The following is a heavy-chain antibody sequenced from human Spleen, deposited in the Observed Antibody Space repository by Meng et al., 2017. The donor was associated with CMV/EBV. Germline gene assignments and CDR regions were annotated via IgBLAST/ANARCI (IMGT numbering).Heavy chain of an antibody. J-gene: IGHJ6*02. CDR3: ARGYCTNGVCPYYYYGMDV. V-gene: IGHV1-46*01. Sequence: ASVKVSCKASGYTFTSYYMHWVRQAPGQRLEWMGIINPSGGSTSYAQKFQGRVTMTRDTSTSTVYMELSSLRSEDTAVYYCARGYCTNGVCPYYYYGMDVWGQGTTVTVSS. CDR2: INPSGGST. CDR1: GYTFTSYY. D-gene: IGHD2-8*01.